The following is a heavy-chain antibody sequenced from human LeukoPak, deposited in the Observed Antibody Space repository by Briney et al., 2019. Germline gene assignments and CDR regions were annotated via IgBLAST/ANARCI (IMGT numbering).Heavy chain of an antibody. CDR1: GITLSNYG. CDR3: ARLSGTSGTTSRVFDY. J-gene: IGHJ4*02. V-gene: IGHV3-23*01. D-gene: IGHD1-1*01. Sequence: GGSLRLSCAVSGITLSNYGMSWVRQAPGKGLEWVAGISDSGGRTNYADSVKGRFTISRDNPKNTLYLQMNSLRAEDTAVYYCARLSGTSGTTSRVFDYWGQGALVTVSS. CDR2: ISDSGGRT.